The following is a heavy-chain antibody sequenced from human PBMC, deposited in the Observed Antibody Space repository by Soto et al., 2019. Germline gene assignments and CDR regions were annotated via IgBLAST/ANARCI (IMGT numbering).Heavy chain of an antibody. CDR3: ARDRIVLVPAATYYYYYYGMDV. CDR1: GYTLTELS. D-gene: IGHD2-2*01. V-gene: IGHV1-2*04. J-gene: IGHJ6*02. CDR2: IDPNSGGT. Sequence: ASVKVSCKVSGYTLTELSMHWVRQAPGKGLEWMGGIDPNSGGTNYAQKFQGWVTMTRDTSISTAYMELSRLRSDDTAVHYCARDRIVLVPAATYYYYYYGMDVWGQGTTVTVS.